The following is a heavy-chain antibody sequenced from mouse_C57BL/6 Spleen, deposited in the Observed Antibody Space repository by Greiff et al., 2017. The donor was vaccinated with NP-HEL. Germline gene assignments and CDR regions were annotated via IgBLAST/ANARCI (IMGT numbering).Heavy chain of an antibody. V-gene: IGHV1-61*01. J-gene: IGHJ3*01. D-gene: IGHD2-3*01. CDR2: IYPSDSET. CDR3: ARRWGGMTSWFAY. Sequence: QVQLQQPGAELVRPGSSVKLSCKASGYTFTSYWMDWVKQRPGQGLEWIGNIYPSDSETHYNQKFKDKATLTVDKSSSTAYMQLSSLTSEDSAVYYCARRWGGMTSWFAYWGQGTLVTVSA. CDR1: GYTFTSYW.